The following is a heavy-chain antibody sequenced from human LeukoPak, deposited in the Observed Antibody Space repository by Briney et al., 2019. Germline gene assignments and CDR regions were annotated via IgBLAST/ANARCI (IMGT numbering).Heavy chain of an antibody. V-gene: IGHV3-7*01. CDR1: GFTFSTYA. CDR3: AYTNNLKY. CDR2: IKHDGSEK. Sequence: PGGSLRLSCAASGFTFSTYAMHWVRQAPGQGLEWVANIKHDGSEKYYVDSVQGRFTISREDGKNLLSLQMNSVRAEDTAVYYCAYTNNLKYWGQGTLVVVSS. D-gene: IGHD3-16*01. J-gene: IGHJ4*02.